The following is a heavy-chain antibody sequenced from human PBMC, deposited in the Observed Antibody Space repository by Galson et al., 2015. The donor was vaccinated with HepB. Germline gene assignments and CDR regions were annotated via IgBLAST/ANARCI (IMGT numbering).Heavy chain of an antibody. D-gene: IGHD3-22*01. CDR2: MYHSGYT. CDR1: GGSISTDNW. CDR3: ARAQGGVSMIAVVVTSAYYYMDV. V-gene: IGHV4-4*02. J-gene: IGHJ6*03. Sequence: SETLSLTCTVSGGSISTDNWWSWVRQTPGKGLEWIGEMYHSGYTNYNPSLKSRVTMSVDTSKNQFSLKLSSVTAADTALYFCARAQGGVSMIAVVVTSAYYYMDVWSKGATVTVSS.